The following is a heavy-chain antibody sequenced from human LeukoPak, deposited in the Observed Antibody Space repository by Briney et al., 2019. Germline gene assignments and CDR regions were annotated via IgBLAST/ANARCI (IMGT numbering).Heavy chain of an antibody. J-gene: IGHJ4*02. V-gene: IGHV1-69*04. CDR3: ASSGGSYFILDY. Sequence: SVKVSRKASGGTFSSYAISWVRQAPGQGLEWMGRIIPILGIANYAQKFQGRVTITADKSTSTAYMELSSLRSEDTAVYYCASSGGSYFILDYWGQGTLVTVSS. D-gene: IGHD1-26*01. CDR2: IIPILGIA. CDR1: GGTFSSYA.